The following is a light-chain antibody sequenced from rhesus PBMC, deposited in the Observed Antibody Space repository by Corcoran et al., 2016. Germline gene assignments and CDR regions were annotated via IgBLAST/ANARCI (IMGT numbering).Light chain of an antibody. Sequence: DIQMTQSPSSLSASVGDTVTITCRASQSISSWLDWYQQKPGKAPKLLIYKASILQIGVPSMFSGSGPGTDFTLTISSLQPEDFATYYCLQYSSSRTFGQGTKVEIK. V-gene: IGKV1-22*01. J-gene: IGKJ1*01. CDR1: QSISSW. CDR3: LQYSSSRT. CDR2: KAS.